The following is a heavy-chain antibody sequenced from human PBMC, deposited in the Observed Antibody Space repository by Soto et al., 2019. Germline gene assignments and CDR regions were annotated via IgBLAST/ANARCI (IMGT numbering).Heavy chain of an antibody. CDR3: AKRRGAGGHFDY. CDR2: VSIGGST. Sequence: DVQLLESGGGLVQPEVSLRLSCAASGFTFSSYAMGWVRQGPGKGLEWVAGVSIGGSTHYADSVRGRFTISRDNSNNTLPLQMNSLTAEDTAVYFCAKRRGAGGHFDYWGQGALVTVSS. CDR1: GFTFSSYA. D-gene: IGHD2-15*01. J-gene: IGHJ4*02. V-gene: IGHV3-23*01.